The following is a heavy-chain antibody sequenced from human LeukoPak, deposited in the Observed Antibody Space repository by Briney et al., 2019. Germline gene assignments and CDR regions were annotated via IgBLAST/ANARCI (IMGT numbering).Heavy chain of an antibody. Sequence: QPGGSLRLSCAASGFTFSDSAMTWVRQAPGKGLDWVSLISFSGANSYYADSVKGRFTISRDNSKDTLFLQMNSLGADDTAVYYCAKGNWRYFDYWGQGTLVTVSS. CDR1: GFTFSDSA. CDR2: ISFSGANS. CDR3: AKGNWRYFDY. J-gene: IGHJ4*02. D-gene: IGHD1-1*01. V-gene: IGHV3-23*01.